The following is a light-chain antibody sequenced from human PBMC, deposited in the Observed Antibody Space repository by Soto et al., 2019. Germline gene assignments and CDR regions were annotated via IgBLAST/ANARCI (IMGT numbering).Light chain of an antibody. J-gene: IGKJ2*01. Sequence: EIVLTQSPGTLSLSPGEWATLSCRASQSVSSSDLAWYQQKPGQAPRLLIYGASSRATGIPDRFSGSGSGTDFTLTISRLESEDFAVYYRQQYGTSPPYTFGQGTKLEIK. CDR1: QSVSSSD. V-gene: IGKV3-20*01. CDR2: GAS. CDR3: QQYGTSPPYT.